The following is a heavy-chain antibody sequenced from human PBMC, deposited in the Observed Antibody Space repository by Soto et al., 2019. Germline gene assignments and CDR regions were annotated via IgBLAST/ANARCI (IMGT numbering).Heavy chain of an antibody. CDR2: IKSKTDGGTT. J-gene: IGHJ4*02. Sequence: GGSLRLSCAASGFTFSNAWMSWVRQAPGKGLEWVGRIKSKTDGGTTDYAAPVKGRFTISRDDSKNTLYLQMNSLKTEDTAVYYCSAINIDFWLDYFDYWGQGTLVTVSS. CDR3: SAINIDFWLDYFDY. CDR1: GFTFSNAW. V-gene: IGHV3-15*01. D-gene: IGHD3-3*01.